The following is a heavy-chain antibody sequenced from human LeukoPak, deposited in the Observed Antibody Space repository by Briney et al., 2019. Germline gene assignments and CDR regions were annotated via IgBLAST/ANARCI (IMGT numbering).Heavy chain of an antibody. D-gene: IGHD3-22*01. CDR2: IYYSGST. V-gene: IGHV4-59*08. CDR3: ARHRPYYYDSCGYYYDAFDI. Sequence: PSETLSLTCAVYGGSFSGYYWSWIRQPPGKGLEWIGYIYYSGSTNYNPSLKSRVTISVDTSKNQFSLKLSSVTAADTAVYYCARHRPYYYDSCGYYYDAFDIWGQGTMVTVSS. CDR1: GGSFSGYY. J-gene: IGHJ3*02.